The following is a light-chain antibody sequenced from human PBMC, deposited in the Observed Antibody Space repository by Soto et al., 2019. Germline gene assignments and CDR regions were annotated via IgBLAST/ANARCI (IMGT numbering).Light chain of an antibody. V-gene: IGKV1-5*03. CDR2: KAS. CDR1: QSISSW. Sequence: DIQMTQSPSTLSASVGDRVTITCRASQSISSWLAWYQQKPGTAPKLLIYKASTLQSGVPSRFSGSGSGTEFTLTISSLQPDDSATYYCQQYNDSWTLGQGTK. J-gene: IGKJ1*01. CDR3: QQYNDSWT.